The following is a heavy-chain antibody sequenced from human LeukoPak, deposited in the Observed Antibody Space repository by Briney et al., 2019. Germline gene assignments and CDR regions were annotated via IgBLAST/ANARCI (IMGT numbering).Heavy chain of an antibody. V-gene: IGHV5-51*01. Sequence: GESLKISCKGSGYSFTSYWIGWVRQMPGKGLEWMGIIYPGDSDTRYSPSFQGQVTISADKSISTAYLQWSSLKASDTAMYYCARRFYYYDSSGYLFDYWGRGTLVTVSS. CDR1: GYSFTSYW. CDR2: IYPGDSDT. CDR3: ARRFYYYDSSGYLFDY. D-gene: IGHD3-22*01. J-gene: IGHJ4*02.